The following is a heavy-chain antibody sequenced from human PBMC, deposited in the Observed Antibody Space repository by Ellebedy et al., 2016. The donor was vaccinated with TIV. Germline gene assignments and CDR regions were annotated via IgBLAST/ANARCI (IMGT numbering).Heavy chain of an antibody. V-gene: IGHV3-23*01. CDR1: GFTFSTYW. D-gene: IGHD3-10*01. CDR2: TSGSGLST. J-gene: IGHJ3*02. Sequence: GESLKISCAASGFTFSTYWMSWVRQAPGKGLEWVSGTSGSGLSTNYADSVKGRFTISRDNSQSTLYLQMNSLRVEDTAVYYCARTLRSGGNAFEIWGQGTMVTVSS. CDR3: ARTLRSGGNAFEI.